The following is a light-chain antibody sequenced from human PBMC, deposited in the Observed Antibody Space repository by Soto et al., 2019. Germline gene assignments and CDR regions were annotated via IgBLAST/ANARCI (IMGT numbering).Light chain of an antibody. CDR3: QQYSNWPLT. V-gene: IGKV3-15*01. CDR2: GAS. J-gene: IGKJ4*01. Sequence: EIVMTQSPATLSVTLGKRATLSCRASQSVSSNLAWYQQKPGQAPRLLIYGASTRATGIPARFSGSGSGTEFTLTISSLQSEDFGVYYCQQYSNWPLTFGGGTKVEIK. CDR1: QSVSSN.